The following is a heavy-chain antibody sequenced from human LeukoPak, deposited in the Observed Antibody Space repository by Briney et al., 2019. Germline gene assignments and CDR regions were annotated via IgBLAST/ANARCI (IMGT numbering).Heavy chain of an antibody. D-gene: IGHD6-19*01. Sequence: SETLSLTCTVSGGSINNYYWSWIRQPPGKGLEWIGYIYYSGSTNYNPSLKSRVTLSVDTSKNQFSLQLISATAADTAVYYCARVELLGSSGWPFDFWGQGTLVTVSS. J-gene: IGHJ4*02. V-gene: IGHV4-59*01. CDR3: ARVELLGSSGWPFDF. CDR1: GGSINNYY. CDR2: IYYSGST.